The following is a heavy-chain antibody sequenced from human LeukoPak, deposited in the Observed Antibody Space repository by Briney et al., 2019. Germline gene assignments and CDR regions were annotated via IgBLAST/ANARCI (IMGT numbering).Heavy chain of an antibody. D-gene: IGHD3-10*01. CDR3: ARPLWFGELGSFGY. CDR2: IYYSGST. V-gene: IGHV4-59*08. Sequence: PSETLSLTCTVSGGSISNYYWSWIRRPPGKGLEWIGYIYYSGSTNYNPSLKSRVTISVDTSKNQFSLKLSSVTAADTAVYYCARPLWFGELGSFGYWGQGTLVTVSS. J-gene: IGHJ4*02. CDR1: GGSISNYY.